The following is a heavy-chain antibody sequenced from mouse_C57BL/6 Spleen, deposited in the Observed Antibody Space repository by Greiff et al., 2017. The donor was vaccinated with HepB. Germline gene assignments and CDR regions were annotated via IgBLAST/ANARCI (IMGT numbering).Heavy chain of an antibody. CDR3: ARSYYGSSYVDDY. V-gene: IGHV1-59*01. J-gene: IGHJ2*01. CDR2: IDPSDSYT. Sequence: QVQLQQSGAELVRPGTSVKLSCKASGYTFTSYWMHWVKQRPGQGLEWIGVIDPSDSYTNYNQKFKGKATLTVDTSSSTAYMQLSSLTSEDSAVYYCARSYYGSSYVDDYWGQGTTLTVSS. CDR1: GYTFTSYW. D-gene: IGHD1-1*01.